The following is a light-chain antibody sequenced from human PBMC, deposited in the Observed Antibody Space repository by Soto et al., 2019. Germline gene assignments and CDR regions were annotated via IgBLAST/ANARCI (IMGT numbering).Light chain of an antibody. J-gene: IGKJ4*01. CDR3: QQYGSSPRLT. Sequence: EIVLTQSPGTLSLSPGERATLSCRASQSVSSSYLAWYQQKPGQAPRLLIYGASSRATGIPDRFSGSGSRTVFNLTISRLEPEDFAVYYCQQYGSSPRLTFGGGTKVEIK. CDR2: GAS. V-gene: IGKV3-20*01. CDR1: QSVSSSY.